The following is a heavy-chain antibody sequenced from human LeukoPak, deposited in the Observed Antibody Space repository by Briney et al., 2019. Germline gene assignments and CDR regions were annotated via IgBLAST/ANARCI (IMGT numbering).Heavy chain of an antibody. J-gene: IGHJ3*02. CDR1: GFTFSSYS. D-gene: IGHD2-2*01. V-gene: IGHV3-21*01. CDR2: ISSSSSYI. Sequence: PGGSLRLSCAASGFTFSSYSMNWVRQAPGKGLEWVSSISSSSSYIYYADSVKGRFTISRDNAKNSLYLQMNSLRAEDTAVYYCARALGYCSSTSCPLDAFDIWGQGTMVTVSS. CDR3: ARALGYCSSTSCPLDAFDI.